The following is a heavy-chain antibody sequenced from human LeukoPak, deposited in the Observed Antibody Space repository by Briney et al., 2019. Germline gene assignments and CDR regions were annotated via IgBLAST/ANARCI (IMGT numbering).Heavy chain of an antibody. CDR2: INQSGST. D-gene: IGHD3-16*01. V-gene: IGHV4-34*01. CDR1: GGSFSVHY. CDR3: ATSYIGGFGKPDY. J-gene: IGHJ4*02. Sequence: PSETLSLTCAVSGGSFSVHYWSWIRQPPGKGLEWIGEINQSGSTTYNPSLKSRVTLSVDTSKNQFSLTLSSVTAAGTAVYYCATSYIGGFGKPDYWGQGTLVTVSS.